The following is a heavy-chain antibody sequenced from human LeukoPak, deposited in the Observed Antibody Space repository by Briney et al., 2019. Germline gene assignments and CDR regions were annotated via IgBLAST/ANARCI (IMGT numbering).Heavy chain of an antibody. CDR2: INPKTGGT. Sequence: GASVKVSCKASGYTFTRYDIHWVRQAPGHGLKWMGRINPKTGGTQYAQQFEDRVTITRDVFINTGYMELSRLRPDDTALYYCARNDNNYFGWGSYPPDYWGQGTLVIVSS. CDR1: GYTFTRYD. D-gene: IGHD3-10*01. J-gene: IGHJ4*02. CDR3: ARNDNNYFGWGSYPPDY. V-gene: IGHV1-2*06.